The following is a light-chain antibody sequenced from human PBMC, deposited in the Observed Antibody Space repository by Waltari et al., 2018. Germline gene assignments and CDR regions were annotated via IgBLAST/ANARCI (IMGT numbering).Light chain of an antibody. CDR3: QQRSSWPLT. J-gene: IGKJ4*01. CDR1: QSVRNY. Sequence: EIVLIQSPATLALSPGERAPLSCRASQSVRNYLAWFQQKPGQVPRLLIYDTSNRGTGVPARFSGSGSGTDFTLTISSLESEDFAVYYCQQRSSWPLTFGGGTKVQIK. CDR2: DTS. V-gene: IGKV3-11*01.